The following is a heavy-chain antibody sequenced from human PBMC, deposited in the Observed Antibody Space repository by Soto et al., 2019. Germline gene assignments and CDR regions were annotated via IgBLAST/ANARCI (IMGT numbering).Heavy chain of an antibody. J-gene: IGHJ6*02. V-gene: IGHV4-31*03. CDR1: GGSISSGGYY. Sequence: TLSLTCTVSGGSISSGGYYWSWIRQHPGKGLEWIGYIYYSGSTYYNPSLKSRVTISVDTSKNQFSLKLSSVTAADTAVYYCARVKQCSSTSCMDVWGQGTTVTVSS. CDR3: ARVKQCSSTSCMDV. CDR2: IYYSGST. D-gene: IGHD2-2*01.